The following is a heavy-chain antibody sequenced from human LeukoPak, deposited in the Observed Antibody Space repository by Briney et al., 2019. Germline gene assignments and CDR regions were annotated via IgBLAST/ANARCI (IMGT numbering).Heavy chain of an antibody. CDR3: TGIAAADTDYYGLDV. Sequence: GGSLRLSCAASGFTFDDYAMHWVRQAPGKGLEWVSGISWNSGRLGYADSVKGRFTISRDNAKNSLYLQMSDLRAEDTALYYCTGIAAADTDYYGLDVWGQGTTVTVSS. CDR2: ISWNSGRL. D-gene: IGHD6-13*01. CDR1: GFTFDDYA. V-gene: IGHV3-9*01. J-gene: IGHJ6*01.